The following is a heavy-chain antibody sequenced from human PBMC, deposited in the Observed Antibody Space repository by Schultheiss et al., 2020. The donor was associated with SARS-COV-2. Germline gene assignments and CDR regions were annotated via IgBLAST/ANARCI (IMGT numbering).Heavy chain of an antibody. J-gene: IGHJ6*02. CDR1: GFTFSSYA. CDR3: ARRPGPPYYYYGMDV. Sequence: GGSLRLSCAASGFTFSSYAMHWVRQAPGKGLEWVAVISYDGSNKYYADSVKGRFTISRDNSKNTLYLQMGSLRAEDMAVYYCARRPGPPYYYYGMDVWGQGTTVTVSS. V-gene: IGHV3-30*15. CDR2: ISYDGSNK.